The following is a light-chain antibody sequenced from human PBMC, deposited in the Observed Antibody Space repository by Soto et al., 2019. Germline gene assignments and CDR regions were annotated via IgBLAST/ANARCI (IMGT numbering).Light chain of an antibody. CDR3: QQYGSSPT. CDR1: QTVSSSY. J-gene: IGKJ1*01. CDR2: GAS. Sequence: EIVLTQSPGTLSLSPGERATLCCRASQTVSSSYLVWYQQKAGQAPRLLIYGASNRATGIPDRFSGSGSGTDFTLTISRLEPEDFAVYYCQQYGSSPTFGQGTKVDIK. V-gene: IGKV3-20*01.